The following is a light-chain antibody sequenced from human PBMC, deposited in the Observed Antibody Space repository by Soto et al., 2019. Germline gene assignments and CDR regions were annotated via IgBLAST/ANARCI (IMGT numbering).Light chain of an antibody. CDR3: QQYGSSPLYS. CDR1: QSVVSRF. CDR2: GAS. V-gene: IGKV3-20*01. J-gene: IGKJ2*01. Sequence: EVVLTQSPGTLSLSPGERATLSCGASQSVVSRFLAWYQPKPGQAPRLLIYGASNRATGIPDRFSGSGSGTDFALTIDRLEPEDSAVYYCQQYGSSPLYSFGQGTKLEIK.